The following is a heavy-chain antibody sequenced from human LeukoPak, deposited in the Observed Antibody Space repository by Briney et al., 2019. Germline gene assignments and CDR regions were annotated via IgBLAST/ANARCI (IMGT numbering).Heavy chain of an antibody. D-gene: IGHD3-10*02. Sequence: HSGGSLRPSCAASGFTFSNYAMSWVRQAPGKGLEWVSALSGNGDFTYYADSVKGRFTISRDNSKNTLYLQMNTLRAEDTAIYYCAKARDYYVIAEYYFDHWGQGTLVTVSS. J-gene: IGHJ4*02. CDR1: GFTFSNYA. CDR3: AKARDYYVIAEYYFDH. CDR2: LSGNGDFT. V-gene: IGHV3-23*01.